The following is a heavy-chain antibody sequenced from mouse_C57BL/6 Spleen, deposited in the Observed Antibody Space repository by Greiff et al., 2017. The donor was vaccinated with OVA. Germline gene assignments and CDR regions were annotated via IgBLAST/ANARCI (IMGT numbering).Heavy chain of an antibody. CDR3: ARWAYGSSYFDY. V-gene: IGHV1-4*01. J-gene: IGHJ2*01. CDR1: GYTFTSYT. D-gene: IGHD1-1*01. CDR2: INPSSGYT. Sequence: QVQLKESGAELARPGASVKMSCKASGYTFTSYTMHWVKQRPGQGLEWIGYINPSSGYTKYNQKFKDKATLTADKSSSTAYMQLSSLTSEDSAVYYCARWAYGSSYFDYWGQGTTLTVSS.